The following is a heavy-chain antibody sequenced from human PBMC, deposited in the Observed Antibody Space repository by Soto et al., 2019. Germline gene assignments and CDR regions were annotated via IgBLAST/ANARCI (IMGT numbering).Heavy chain of an antibody. J-gene: IGHJ4*02. Sequence: GESLKISCKGSGYSFTSYWIGRVRQMPGKGLEWMGIIYPGDSDTRYSPSFQGQVTISADKSISTAYLQWSSLKASDTAMYYCAISPGGIAAAGTDPDYWGQGTLVTVSS. CDR3: AISPGGIAAAGTDPDY. D-gene: IGHD6-13*01. CDR1: GYSFTSYW. CDR2: IYPGDSDT. V-gene: IGHV5-51*01.